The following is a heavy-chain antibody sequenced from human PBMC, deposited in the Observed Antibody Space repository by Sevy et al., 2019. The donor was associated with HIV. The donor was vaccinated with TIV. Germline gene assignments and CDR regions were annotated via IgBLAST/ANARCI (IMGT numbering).Heavy chain of an antibody. V-gene: IGHV1-8*01. CDR1: GYTFSSND. J-gene: IGHJ4*02. CDR3: ARGGGYDPKGPDY. Sequence: ASVKVSCKASGYTFSSNDINWVRQATGQGLEGMGWINPNRGNTGYAQKFQGKATMTMNTSISTAYMELSSLRSEDTAVYYCARGGGYDPKGPDYWGQGTLVTVSS. CDR2: INPNRGNT. D-gene: IGHD5-12*01.